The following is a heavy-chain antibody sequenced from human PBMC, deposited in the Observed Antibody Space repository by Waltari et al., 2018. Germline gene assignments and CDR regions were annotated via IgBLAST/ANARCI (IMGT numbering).Heavy chain of an antibody. V-gene: IGHV3-21*01. J-gene: IGHJ4*02. CDR3: AREGSSSWYDY. D-gene: IGHD6-13*01. CDR2: ISSSSSYI. Sequence: EVQLVESGGGLVKHGGSLRLSCAASGFTFSSYSMNWVRQAPGKGLEWVSSISSSSSYIYYADSVKGRFTISRDNAKNSLYLQMNSLRAEDTAVYYCAREGSSSWYDYWGQGTLVTVSS. CDR1: GFTFSSYS.